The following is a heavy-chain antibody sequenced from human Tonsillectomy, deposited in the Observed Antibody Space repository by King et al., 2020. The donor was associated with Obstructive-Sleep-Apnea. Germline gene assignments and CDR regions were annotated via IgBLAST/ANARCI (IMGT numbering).Heavy chain of an antibody. CDR2: INHSGST. CDR1: GGSFSGYY. CDR3: AREPPNLTDIGGMDV. V-gene: IGHV4-34*01. Sequence: VQLQQWGAGLLKPSETLSLTCAVYGGSFSGYYWSWLRQPPGKGLEWIGEINHSGSTNYNPSLKSRVTISVDTSKNQFSLKVSSVTAADTAVYYCAREPPNLTDIGGMDVWGQGTTVTVSS. D-gene: IGHD2-15*01. J-gene: IGHJ6*02.